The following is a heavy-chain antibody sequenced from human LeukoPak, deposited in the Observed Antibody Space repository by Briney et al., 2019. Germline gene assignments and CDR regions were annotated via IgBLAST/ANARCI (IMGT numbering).Heavy chain of an antibody. V-gene: IGHV4-4*07. D-gene: IGHD6-13*01. CDR3: ARVGGIVAAGLFDY. CDR1: GGSISSYY. J-gene: IGHJ4*02. Sequence: SETLSLTCTVSGGSISSYYWGWIRQPAGKGLDWIGRIYTSGRTNYNPSLRSRLTMSVDTSKNQFSLKLSFVTAADTAVYYCARVGGIVAAGLFDYWGQGTLVTVSS. CDR2: IYTSGRT.